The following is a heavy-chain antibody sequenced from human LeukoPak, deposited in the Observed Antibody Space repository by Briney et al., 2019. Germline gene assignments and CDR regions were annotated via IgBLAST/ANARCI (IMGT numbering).Heavy chain of an antibody. Sequence: GASVKVSCKASGYTFTSYAMHWVRQAPGQRLEWMGCINAGNGNTKYSQKFQGRVTITRDTSASTAYMELSSLRSDDTAVYFCARRWRSDRLGDYFDYWGQGTLVTVSS. CDR3: ARRWRSDRLGDYFDY. D-gene: IGHD2-8*02. CDR2: INAGNGNT. J-gene: IGHJ4*02. CDR1: GYTFTSYA. V-gene: IGHV1-3*01.